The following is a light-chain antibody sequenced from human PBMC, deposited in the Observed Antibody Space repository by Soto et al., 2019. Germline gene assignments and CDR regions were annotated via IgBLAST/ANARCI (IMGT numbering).Light chain of an antibody. CDR3: QQYDYLVT. J-gene: IGKJ5*01. CDR2: DAS. Sequence: DIQMTQSPSSLSASVGDRFTITFQASQDIRNSLNWYQQKPGRAPKLLIYDASNVETGVPSRFSGTGSGTHFSFSISSLQPEDYATYYCQQYDYLVTFGQGTRLEIK. CDR1: QDIRNS. V-gene: IGKV1-33*01.